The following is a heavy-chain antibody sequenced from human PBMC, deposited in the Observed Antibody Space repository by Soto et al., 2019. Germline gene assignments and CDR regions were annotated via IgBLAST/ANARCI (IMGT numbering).Heavy chain of an antibody. CDR2: ISYDGSNK. CDR1: GFTFSSYA. Sequence: VQLVESGGGVVQPGGSLRLSCAASGFTFSSYAMHWVRQAPGKGLEWVAVISYDGSNKYYADSVKGRFTISRDNSKNTLYLQMNSLRAEDTAVYYCAKGEGYSGYDPCDYWGQGTLVTVSS. D-gene: IGHD5-12*01. V-gene: IGHV3-30-3*01. J-gene: IGHJ4*02. CDR3: AKGEGYSGYDPCDY.